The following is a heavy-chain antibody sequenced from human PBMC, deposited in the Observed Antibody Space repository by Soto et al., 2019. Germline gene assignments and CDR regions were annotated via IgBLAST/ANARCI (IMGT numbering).Heavy chain of an antibody. Sequence: QVQLVESGGGVVQPGRFLRLSCAASGFTFSSYGMHWVRQAPGKGLEWVAVISYDGSNKYYADSVKGRFTISRDNSKNTLYLQMNSLRAEDTAVYYCAKDRVSSSSWLDYWGQGTLVTVSS. CDR2: ISYDGSNK. D-gene: IGHD6-13*01. CDR1: GFTFSSYG. V-gene: IGHV3-30*18. CDR3: AKDRVSSSSWLDY. J-gene: IGHJ4*02.